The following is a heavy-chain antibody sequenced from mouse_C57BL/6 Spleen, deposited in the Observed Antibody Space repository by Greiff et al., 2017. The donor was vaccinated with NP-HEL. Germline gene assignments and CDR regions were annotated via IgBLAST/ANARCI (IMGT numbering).Heavy chain of an antibody. D-gene: IGHD2-5*01. CDR1: GFTFSDYY. CDR3: ARERPSYSIFGY. CDR2: INYDGSST. Sequence: EVKVVESEGGLVQPGSSMKLSCTASGFTFSDYYMAWVRQVPEKGLEWVANINYDGSSTYYLDSLKSRFIISRDNAKNILYLQMSSLKSEDTATYYCARERPSYSIFGYWGQGTTLTVSS. V-gene: IGHV5-16*01. J-gene: IGHJ2*01.